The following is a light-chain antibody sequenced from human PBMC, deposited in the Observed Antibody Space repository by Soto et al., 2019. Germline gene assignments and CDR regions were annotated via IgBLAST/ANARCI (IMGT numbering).Light chain of an antibody. Sequence: DIVMTQSPLSLPVTPGEPASISCRSSQSLLHSNGYNYLDWYLQKPGQSPQLLIYLGSNRASGVPDMFSGSGSGTDFTLKISRVEAEDVGVYYCMQALQTPRTFGQGTKVEIK. CDR1: QSLLHSNGYNY. CDR3: MQALQTPRT. V-gene: IGKV2-28*01. CDR2: LGS. J-gene: IGKJ1*01.